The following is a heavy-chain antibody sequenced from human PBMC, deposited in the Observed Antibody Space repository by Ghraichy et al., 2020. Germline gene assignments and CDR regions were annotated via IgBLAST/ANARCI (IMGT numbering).Heavy chain of an antibody. Sequence: GESLNISCAASGFTFSSYWMTWVRQAPGRGREWVAKIKHDGSEKLYVDSVKGRFSISRDNAKNSLYLQMNRLRAEDTAVYYRARFPRGDAFDIWGQGTMVTVSS. CDR3: ARFPRGDAFDI. J-gene: IGHJ3*02. CDR1: GFTFSSYW. CDR2: IKHDGSEK. V-gene: IGHV3-7*01.